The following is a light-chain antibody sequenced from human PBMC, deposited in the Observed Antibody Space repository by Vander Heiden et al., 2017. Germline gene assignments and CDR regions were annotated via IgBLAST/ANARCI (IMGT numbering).Light chain of an antibody. CDR3: QQYAHSRT. CDR1: QSVTSSS. J-gene: IGKJ1*01. V-gene: IGKV3-20*01. Sequence: EFVLTQSPGTLSLPPGVRANLSCMASQSVTSSSLAWYQQKPGQAPRLLIYGASYRATGIPNRFSGSGSGTDFTLTISRLEPEDFAVYYCQQYAHSRTFGQGTKVEVK. CDR2: GAS.